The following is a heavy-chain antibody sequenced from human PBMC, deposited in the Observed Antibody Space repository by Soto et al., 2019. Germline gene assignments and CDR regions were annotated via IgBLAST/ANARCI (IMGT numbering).Heavy chain of an antibody. CDR3: ARLGGSVWWFGESYYFDY. Sequence: GASVKVSCKASGCSFTSYGISWVRQAPGQGLEWMGWISAYNGNTNYAQKLQGRVTMTTDTSTSTAYMELRSLRSDDTAVYYCARLGGSVWWFGESYYFDYWGQGTLVTVSS. CDR1: GCSFTSYG. D-gene: IGHD3-10*01. J-gene: IGHJ4*02. V-gene: IGHV1-18*01. CDR2: ISAYNGNT.